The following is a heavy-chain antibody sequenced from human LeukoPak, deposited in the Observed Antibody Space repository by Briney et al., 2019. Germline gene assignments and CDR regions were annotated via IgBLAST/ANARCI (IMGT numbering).Heavy chain of an antibody. CDR1: GGTFSSYA. CDR2: IIPILGIA. J-gene: IGHJ4*02. V-gene: IGHV1-69*04. CDR3: ARYGGNDNYFDY. D-gene: IGHD4-23*01. Sequence: AASVKVSCKASGGTFSSYAISWVRQAPGQGLEWMGRIIPILGIANYAQKFQGRVTITADKSTSTAYMELSSLRSEDTAVYYCARYGGNDNYFDYWGQGTLVTASS.